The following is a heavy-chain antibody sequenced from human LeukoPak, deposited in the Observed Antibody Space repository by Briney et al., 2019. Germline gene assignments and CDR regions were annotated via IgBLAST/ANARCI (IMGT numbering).Heavy chain of an antibody. Sequence: SETLSLTCTVSGGSISSGSYYWSWIRQPAGKGLEWIGRIYTSGSTNYNPSLKSRVTMSVDTSKNQFSLKLSSVTAADTAVYYCARAVVPAALLWDWFDPWGQGTLVTVSS. V-gene: IGHV4-61*02. J-gene: IGHJ5*02. D-gene: IGHD2-2*01. CDR2: IYTSGST. CDR1: GGSISSGSYY. CDR3: ARAVVPAALLWDWFDP.